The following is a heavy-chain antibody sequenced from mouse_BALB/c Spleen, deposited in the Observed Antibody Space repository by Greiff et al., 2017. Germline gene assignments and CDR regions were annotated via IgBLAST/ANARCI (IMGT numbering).Heavy chain of an antibody. J-gene: IGHJ4*01. Sequence: EVQLVESGGGLVQPGGSRKLSCAASGFTFSSFGMHWVRQAPEKGLEWVAYISSGSSTIYYADTVKGRFTISRDNPKNTLFLQMTSLRSEDTAMYYCARRYDGEGNAMDYWGQGTSVTVSS. CDR2: ISSGSSTI. CDR3: ARRYDGEGNAMDY. V-gene: IGHV5-17*02. CDR1: GFTFSSFG. D-gene: IGHD2-14*01.